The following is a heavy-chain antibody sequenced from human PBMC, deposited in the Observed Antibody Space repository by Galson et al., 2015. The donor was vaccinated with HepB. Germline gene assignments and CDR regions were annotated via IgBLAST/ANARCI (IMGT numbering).Heavy chain of an antibody. CDR3: ARDGVSDIVLMVYATAIWFDP. Sequence: SLRLSCAASGFTFSSYSMNWVRQAPGKGLEWVSSISSSSSYIYYAGSVKGRFTISRDNAKNSLYLQMNSLRAEDTAVYYCARDGVSDIVLMVYATAIWFDPWGQGTLVTVSS. CDR2: ISSSSSYI. J-gene: IGHJ5*02. V-gene: IGHV3-21*01. CDR1: GFTFSSYS. D-gene: IGHD2-8*01.